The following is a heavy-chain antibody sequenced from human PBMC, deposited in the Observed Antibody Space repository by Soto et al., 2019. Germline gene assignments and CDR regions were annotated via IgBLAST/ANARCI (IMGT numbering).Heavy chain of an antibody. Sequence: GGSLRLSCAASGFTFSSYSMNWVRQAPGKGLEWVSSISSSSSYIYYADSVKGRFTISRDNAKNLLYLQMNSLRAEDTAVYYCARDSTQPVMVRGVFYAFDIWGQGTMVTVSS. CDR3: ARDSTQPVMVRGVFYAFDI. CDR2: ISSSSSYI. V-gene: IGHV3-21*01. CDR1: GFTFSSYS. D-gene: IGHD3-10*01. J-gene: IGHJ3*02.